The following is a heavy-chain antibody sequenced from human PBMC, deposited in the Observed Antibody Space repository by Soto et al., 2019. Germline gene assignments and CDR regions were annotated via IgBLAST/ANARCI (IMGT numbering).Heavy chain of an antibody. D-gene: IGHD6-6*01. CDR2: IYQTGST. J-gene: IGHJ6*02. V-gene: IGHV4-4*02. CDR1: GGSISTINW. Sequence: SETLSLTCAVSGGSISTINWWTWVRQPPGKGLDWIGEIYQTGSTSYNPSLESRVTISIDKSKNQFSLKLRSVTAADTAVYYCARVSSRSAFGMDVWGQGATVTSP. CDR3: ARVSSRSAFGMDV.